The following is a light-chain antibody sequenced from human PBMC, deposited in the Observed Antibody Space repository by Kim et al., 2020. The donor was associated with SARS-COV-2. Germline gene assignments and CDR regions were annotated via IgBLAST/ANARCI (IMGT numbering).Light chain of an antibody. CDR1: SGHSSYA. CDR2: LNSDGSH. CDR3: QTWGTGIQV. V-gene: IGLV4-69*01. J-gene: IGLJ2*01. Sequence: QLVLTQSPTASASLGASVKLTCTLSSGHSSYAIAWHQQQPEKGPRYLMKLNSDGSHSKGDGIPDRFSGSSSGAERYLTISSLQSEDEADYYCQTWGTGIQVFGGRTQLTVL.